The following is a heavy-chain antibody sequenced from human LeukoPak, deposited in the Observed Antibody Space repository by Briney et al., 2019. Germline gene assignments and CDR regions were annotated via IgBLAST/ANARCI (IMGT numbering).Heavy chain of an antibody. Sequence: GGSLRLSCAASGFTFNSYAMSWVRQAPGKGLEWVSAISGSGGSTFYADSVKGRFTISRDNSKNTLYLQMNSLRGEDTAVYYCAKEAGSGWTIFDYWGQGTLVTVSS. CDR1: GFTFNSYA. D-gene: IGHD6-19*01. CDR3: AKEAGSGWTIFDY. J-gene: IGHJ4*02. CDR2: ISGSGGST. V-gene: IGHV3-23*01.